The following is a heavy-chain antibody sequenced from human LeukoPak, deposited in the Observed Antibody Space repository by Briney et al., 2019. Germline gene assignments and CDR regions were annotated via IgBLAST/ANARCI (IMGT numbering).Heavy chain of an antibody. V-gene: IGHV4-59*01. Sequence: SETLSLTCTVSGVSISSYYWSWIRQPPGKGLEWIGYIYYSGSTNYNPSLKSRVTISVDTSKNQFSLKLSSVTAADTAVYYCARETARYCSSTSCEGWFDPWGQGTLVTVSS. CDR1: GVSISSYY. D-gene: IGHD2-2*01. CDR3: ARETARYCSSTSCEGWFDP. J-gene: IGHJ5*02. CDR2: IYYSGST.